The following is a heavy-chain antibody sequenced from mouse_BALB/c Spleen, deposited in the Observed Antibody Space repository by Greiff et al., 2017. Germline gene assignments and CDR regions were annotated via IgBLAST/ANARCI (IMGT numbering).Heavy chain of an antibody. CDR2: IYPGSGNT. CDR3: ARATLGQGAWFAY. V-gene: IGHV1-84*02. CDR1: GYTFTDYY. J-gene: IGHJ3*01. D-gene: IGHD4-1*01. Sequence: LVESGPELVKPGASVKISCKASGYTFTDYYINWVKQKPGQGLEWIGWIYPGSGNTKYNEKFKGKATLTVDTSSSTAYMQLSSLTSEDTAVYFCARATLGQGAWFAYWGQGTLVTVSA.